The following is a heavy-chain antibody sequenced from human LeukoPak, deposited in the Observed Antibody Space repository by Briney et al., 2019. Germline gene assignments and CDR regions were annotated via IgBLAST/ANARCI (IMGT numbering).Heavy chain of an antibody. Sequence: PGGSLRLSCAASGFTFSAYSVNWVRQAPGKGLEWVSSISGSSHYIYYADSVRGRFTISRDNAKNSLFLQMNSLTADDTAVYYCARERTTIVSGTTIGAYWGQGALVTVSS. CDR2: ISGSSHYI. V-gene: IGHV3-21*01. J-gene: IGHJ4*02. CDR1: GFTFSAYS. CDR3: ARERTTIVSGTTIGAY. D-gene: IGHD2/OR15-2a*01.